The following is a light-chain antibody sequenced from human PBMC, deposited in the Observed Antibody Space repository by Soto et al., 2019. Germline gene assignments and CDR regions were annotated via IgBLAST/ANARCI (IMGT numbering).Light chain of an antibody. V-gene: IGKV3-11*01. CDR1: QSVSGY. Sequence: EIVLTQSPATLSLSPGHRATLSCRASQSVSGYLAWYQQKPGQAPRLLIYDASNRATGIPARFSGSGSGTDFSLTITSLEPEDFAVYYGHQRSNCPPTFGGGTKVEI. CDR3: HQRSNCPPT. J-gene: IGKJ4*01. CDR2: DAS.